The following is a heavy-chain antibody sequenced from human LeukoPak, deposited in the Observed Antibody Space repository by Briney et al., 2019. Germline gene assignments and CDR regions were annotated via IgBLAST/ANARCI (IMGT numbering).Heavy chain of an antibody. J-gene: IGHJ5*02. D-gene: IGHD6-6*01. CDR1: GYTFTGYY. V-gene: IGHV1-2*02. Sequence: ASVKVSCKASGYTFTGYYMHWVRQAPGQGLEWMGWINPNSGDTNYPQKFQGRVTMTRDTSISTAYMELSRLRSDDTAVYYCAREVGYSSSSGWFDPWGQGTLVTVSS. CDR2: INPNSGDT. CDR3: AREVGYSSSSGWFDP.